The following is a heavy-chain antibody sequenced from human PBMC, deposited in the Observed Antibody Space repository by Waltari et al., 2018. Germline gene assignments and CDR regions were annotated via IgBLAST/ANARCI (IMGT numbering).Heavy chain of an antibody. CDR3: AKDSGSGSSDAFDI. D-gene: IGHD3-10*01. CDR2: ISWNSGSI. Sequence: EVQLVESGGGLVQPGRSLRLSCAASGFTFDDYAMQWVRQAPGKGLEWVSGISWNSGSIGYADSVKGRFTISRDNAKNSLYLQMNSLRAEDMALYYCAKDSGSGSSDAFDIWGQGTMVTVSS. J-gene: IGHJ3*02. CDR1: GFTFDDYA. V-gene: IGHV3-9*03.